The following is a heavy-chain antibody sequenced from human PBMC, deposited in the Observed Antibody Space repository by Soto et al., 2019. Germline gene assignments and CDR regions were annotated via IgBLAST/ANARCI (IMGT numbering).Heavy chain of an antibody. Sequence: QVQLVESGGGVVQPGRSLRLSCAASGFTFSSYGMHWVRQAPGKGLEWVAVISYDGSNKYYADSVKGRFTISRDNSKNTLYLQMNSLRAEDRAVYYCAKDPTARYCSGGRCYSDFYFDYWGQGTLVTVSS. CDR1: GFTFSSYG. V-gene: IGHV3-30*18. D-gene: IGHD2-15*01. CDR3: AKDPTARYCSGGRCYSDFYFDY. CDR2: ISYDGSNK. J-gene: IGHJ4*02.